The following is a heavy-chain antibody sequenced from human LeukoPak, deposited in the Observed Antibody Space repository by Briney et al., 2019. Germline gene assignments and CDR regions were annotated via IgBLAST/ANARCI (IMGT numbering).Heavy chain of an antibody. V-gene: IGHV3-30*18. J-gene: IGHJ6*04. Sequence: GGSLRLSCAASGFTFSSYGMHWVRQAPGKGLEWVAVISYDGSNINYAESVKGRFTISRDNAKNSLYLQMNSLRAEDTAVYYCAELGITMIGGVWGKGTTVTISS. CDR3: AELGITMIGGV. CDR2: ISYDGSNI. D-gene: IGHD3-10*02. CDR1: GFTFSSYG.